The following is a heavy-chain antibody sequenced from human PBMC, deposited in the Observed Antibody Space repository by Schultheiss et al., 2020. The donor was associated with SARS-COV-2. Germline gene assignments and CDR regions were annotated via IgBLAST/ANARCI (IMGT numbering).Heavy chain of an antibody. CDR3: ARSVGSSWYDFDY. CDR2: ISAYNGNT. V-gene: IGHV1-18*01. J-gene: IGHJ4*02. CDR1: GYTFTSYG. D-gene: IGHD6-13*01. Sequence: ASVKVSCKASGYTFTSYGISWVRQAPGQGLEWMGWISAYNGNTNYAQKFQGRVTITADESTSTAYMELSSLRSEDTAVYYCARSVGSSWYDFDYWGQGTLVTVSS.